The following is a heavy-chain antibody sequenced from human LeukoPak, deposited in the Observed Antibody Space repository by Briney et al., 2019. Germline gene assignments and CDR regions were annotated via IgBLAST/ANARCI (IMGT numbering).Heavy chain of an antibody. V-gene: IGHV4-34*01. CDR2: INHSGST. Sequence: PSETLSLTCAVYGGSFSGYYWSWIRQPPGKGLEWIGEINHSGSTDYNPSLKSRVTISVDTSKNQFSLKLSSVTAADTAVYYCARGRRVGATDYWGQGTLVTVSS. D-gene: IGHD1-26*01. CDR3: ARGRRVGATDY. J-gene: IGHJ4*02. CDR1: GGSFSGYY.